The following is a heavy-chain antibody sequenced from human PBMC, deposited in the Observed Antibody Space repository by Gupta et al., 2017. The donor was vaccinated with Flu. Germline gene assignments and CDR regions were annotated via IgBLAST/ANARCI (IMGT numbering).Heavy chain of an antibody. V-gene: IGHV4-39*02. D-gene: IGHD6-13*01. CDR3: ARLLQTAAAST. CDR2: IYYDGTA. J-gene: IGHJ4*02. CDR1: GDSLSSSDYY. Sequence: QLLLQESGPGLVKPSETLSLMCTVSGDSLSSSDYYWGWLRRPPGKGLEWIGTIYYDGTAYYNPSLKSRVTMSIDTSKNHLSLNLRSVTAADTAVFYCARLLQTAAASTWGRGTLVTVSS.